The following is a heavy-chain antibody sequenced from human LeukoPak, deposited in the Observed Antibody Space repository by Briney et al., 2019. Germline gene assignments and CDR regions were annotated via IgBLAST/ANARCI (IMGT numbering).Heavy chain of an antibody. CDR3: ARGGGDGSP. V-gene: IGHV4-34*01. CDR2: INHSGST. Sequence: SETLSLTCAVYGGSFSGYYWSWIRQPPGKGLEWIGEINHSGSTNYNPSLKSRVTISVDTSKNQFSLKLSSVTAADTAMYYCARGGGDGSPWGQGTLVTVSS. D-gene: IGHD5-24*01. J-gene: IGHJ5*02. CDR1: GGSFSGYY.